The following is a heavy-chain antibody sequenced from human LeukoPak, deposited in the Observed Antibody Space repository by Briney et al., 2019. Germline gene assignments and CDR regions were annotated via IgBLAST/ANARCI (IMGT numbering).Heavy chain of an antibody. CDR2: IYTSGST. V-gene: IGHV4-39*07. D-gene: IGHD5-24*01. Sequence: SETLSLTCTVSGGSISSSSYYWGWIRQPPGKGLEWIGRIYTSGSTNYNPSLKSRVTMSVDTSKNQFSLKLSSVTAADTAVYYCARDRDVYYYYYMDVWGKGTTVTVSS. CDR1: GGSISSSSYY. J-gene: IGHJ6*03. CDR3: ARDRDVYYYYYMDV.